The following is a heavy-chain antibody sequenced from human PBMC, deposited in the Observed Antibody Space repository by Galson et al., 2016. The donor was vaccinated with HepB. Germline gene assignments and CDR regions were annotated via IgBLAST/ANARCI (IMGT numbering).Heavy chain of an antibody. Sequence: SLRLSCAASGFTFSSYWMHWVRQAPGKGLVWVSRINSDGSSTSYADSVKGRFTISRDNAKNTLYLQMNSLRAEDTAVYYCARAGPNYGDNAFDWFDPWGQGTLVTVSS. CDR1: GFTFSSYW. D-gene: IGHD4-17*01. CDR3: ARAGPNYGDNAFDWFDP. J-gene: IGHJ5*02. V-gene: IGHV3-74*01. CDR2: INSDGSST.